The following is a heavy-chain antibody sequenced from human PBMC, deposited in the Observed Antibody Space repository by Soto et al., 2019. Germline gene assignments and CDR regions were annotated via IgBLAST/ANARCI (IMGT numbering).Heavy chain of an antibody. J-gene: IGHJ4*02. D-gene: IGHD4-17*01. V-gene: IGHV3-30*18. CDR1: GLTFSSYG. Sequence: VRVSSAKSGLTFSSYGMHPVRQAPGKGLEWVAVISYDGSNKYYADSVKGRFTISRDNSKNTLYLQMNSLRAEDTAVYYCAKVYGDYPYYFDYWGQGTVVTVSS. CDR3: AKVYGDYPYYFDY. CDR2: ISYDGSNK.